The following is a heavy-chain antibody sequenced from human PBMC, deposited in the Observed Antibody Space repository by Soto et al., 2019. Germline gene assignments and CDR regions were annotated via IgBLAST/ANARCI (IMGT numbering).Heavy chain of an antibody. CDR3: ARPSLPTHSDLLPGYYHYYYGMDD. CDR2: IFSNYEK. V-gene: IGHV2-26*01. D-gene: IGHD3-9*01. J-gene: IGHJ6*04. CDR1: GFSLSNARMG. Sequence: QVTLKESGPVLVKPTETLTLTCTVAGFSLSNARMGVSWIRQPPGKPREWLAHIFSNYEKSYNTSLKSTFPTSQATSKIQVVLTMTNMDPVDTATYYCARPSLPTHSDLLPGYYHYYYGMDDWGKGTTVPVSS.